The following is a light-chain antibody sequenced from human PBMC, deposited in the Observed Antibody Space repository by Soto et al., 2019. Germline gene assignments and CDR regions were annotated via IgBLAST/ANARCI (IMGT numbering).Light chain of an antibody. CDR1: QSVRSN. CDR3: QQYNNWPT. V-gene: IGKV3-15*01. Sequence: IVMTQFPATLSVFPGERATLSCRASQSVRSNLDWYQQKPGQAPRLLIYGATTRATGIPARFNGSGSGTEFTLSSSSLQSEDIAVYYCQQYNNWPTCGQGTKVDIK. CDR2: GAT. J-gene: IGKJ1*01.